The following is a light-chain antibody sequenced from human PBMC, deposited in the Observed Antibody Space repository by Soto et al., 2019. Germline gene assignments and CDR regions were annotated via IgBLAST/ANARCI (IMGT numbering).Light chain of an antibody. CDR3: QQLSYFPRGS. J-gene: IGKJ5*01. CDR2: GVS. V-gene: IGKV1-9*01. Sequence: IQLTQSPSSLSASVGDTVTITCRASQGISSYLAWYQQKPGKAPKLLIYGVSTLQTGVPSRFSGSGSGTAFTLTIDSLQPEDFATYYCQQLSYFPRGSFGQGTRLEL. CDR1: QGISSY.